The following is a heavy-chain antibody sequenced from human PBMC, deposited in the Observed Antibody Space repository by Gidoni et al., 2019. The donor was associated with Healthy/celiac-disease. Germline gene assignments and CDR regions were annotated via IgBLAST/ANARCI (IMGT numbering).Heavy chain of an antibody. J-gene: IGHJ5*02. CDR1: GYSFTNYW. Sequence: EVQLVQSGAEVKKPGESMRISCKGSGYSFTNYWISWVRQMPGKGLEWMGKIDPSDSYTNYSPSFQGHVTISADKSISTAYLQWSSLKASDTAMYYCARHGQVGANRNWFDPWGQGTLVTVSS. D-gene: IGHD1-26*01. V-gene: IGHV5-10-1*03. CDR3: ARHGQVGANRNWFDP. CDR2: IDPSDSYT.